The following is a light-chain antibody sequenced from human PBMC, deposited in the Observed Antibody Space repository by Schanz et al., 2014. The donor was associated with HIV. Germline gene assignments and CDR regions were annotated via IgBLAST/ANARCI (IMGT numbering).Light chain of an antibody. CDR1: QSVSSSY. Sequence: EVVLTQSPGTLSLSPGERATLSCRASQSVSSSYLAWYQQKPGQAPRLLIFGASNRATGIPDRFSGGESGTDFTLTISRLEPEDFAVYYCQQYSSSPRTFGQGTKVEI. CDR3: QQYSSSPRT. CDR2: GAS. V-gene: IGKV3-20*01. J-gene: IGKJ1*01.